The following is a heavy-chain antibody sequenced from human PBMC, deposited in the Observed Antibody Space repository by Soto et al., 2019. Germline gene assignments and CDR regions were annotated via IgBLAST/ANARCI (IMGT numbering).Heavy chain of an antibody. CDR3: ARDLQDIVVVPAAIWRGYYFDY. Sequence: ASVKVSCMASGYTFTSYAMHWVRQAPGQRLEWMGWINAGNGNTKYSQKFQGRVTITRDTSASTAYMELSSLRSEDTAVYYCARDLQDIVVVPAAIWRGYYFDYWGQGTLVTVSS. D-gene: IGHD2-2*01. J-gene: IGHJ4*02. V-gene: IGHV1-3*01. CDR1: GYTFTSYA. CDR2: INAGNGNT.